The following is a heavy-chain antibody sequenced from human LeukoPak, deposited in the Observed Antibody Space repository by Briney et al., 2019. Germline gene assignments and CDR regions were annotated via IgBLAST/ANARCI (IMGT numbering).Heavy chain of an antibody. D-gene: IGHD3-22*01. CDR3: AKGAPGHYDSSGYYYY. V-gene: IGHV3-30*18. CDR2: ISYDGSNK. CDR1: GFTFSSYG. J-gene: IGHJ4*02. Sequence: GRSLRLSCAASGFTFSSYGMHWVRQAPGKGLEWVAVISYDGSNKYYADSVKGRFTISRDNSKNTLYLQMNSLRAEDTAVYYCAKGAPGHYDSSGYYYYWGQGTLVTVSS.